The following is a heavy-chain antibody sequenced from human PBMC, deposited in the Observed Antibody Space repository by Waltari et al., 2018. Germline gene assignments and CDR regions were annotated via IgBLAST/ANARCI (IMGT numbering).Heavy chain of an antibody. V-gene: IGHV3-48*01. J-gene: IGHJ6*03. CDR1: GFTFSSYS. CDR2: ISSSSSTI. Sequence: EVQLVESGGGLVQPGGSLRLSCAASGFTFSSYSMNWVSQAPGKGVEGVSYISSSSSTIYYADSVKGRFTISRDNAKNSLYLQMNSLRAEDTAVYYCARDLTTTDYYYHYMDVWGKGTTVTVSS. D-gene: IGHD7-27*01. CDR3: ARDLTTTDYYYHYMDV.